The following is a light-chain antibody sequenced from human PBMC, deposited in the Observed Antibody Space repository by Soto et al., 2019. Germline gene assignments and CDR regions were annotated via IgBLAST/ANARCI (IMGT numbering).Light chain of an antibody. CDR1: SSNIGSNT. Sequence: QSVLTQPPSASGTPGQRVTISCSGSSSNIGSNTVNWYQQLPGTAPQLLIYNNNQRPSGVPARFSGSKSGTSASLAISGLQSEDEADYYCAAWDDSLNGLVFGTGTKVTVL. CDR3: AAWDDSLNGLV. CDR2: NNN. V-gene: IGLV1-44*01. J-gene: IGLJ1*01.